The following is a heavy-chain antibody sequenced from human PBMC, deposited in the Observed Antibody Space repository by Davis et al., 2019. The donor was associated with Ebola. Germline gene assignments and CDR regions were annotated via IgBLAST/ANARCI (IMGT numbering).Heavy chain of an antibody. CDR2: IYSGST. J-gene: IGHJ5*02. Sequence: PSETLSLTCTVSGGSISLYYWSWIRQPPGKGLEWIGYIYSGSTNYNPSLKSRVTISVDTSKNQFSLKLTSVTAADTAVYYCARHCSSASCYVGAFDPWGQGTLVTVSS. CDR1: GGSISLYY. V-gene: IGHV4-59*08. CDR3: ARHCSSASCYVGAFDP. D-gene: IGHD2-2*01.